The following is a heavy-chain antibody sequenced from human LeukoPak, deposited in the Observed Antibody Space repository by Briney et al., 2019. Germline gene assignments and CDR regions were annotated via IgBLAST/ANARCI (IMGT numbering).Heavy chain of an antibody. CDR3: AKAPVTTCRGAYCYPFDY. V-gene: IGHV3-23*01. CDR2: ISDSGNT. CDR1: GFTLSSYA. J-gene: IGHJ4*02. Sequence: PGGSPRLSCAASGFTLSSYAMSWVRQAPGKGLEWVSAISDSGNTYHADSVKGRFTISRDSSKNTLFLQMNRLRPGDAAVYYCAKAPVTTCRGAYCYPFDYWGQGTLVTVSS. D-gene: IGHD2-21*01.